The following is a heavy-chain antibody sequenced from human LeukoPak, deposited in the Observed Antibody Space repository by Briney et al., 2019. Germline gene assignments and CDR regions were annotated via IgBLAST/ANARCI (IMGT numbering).Heavy chain of an antibody. Sequence: PGGSLRLSCAASGFTVSSNYMSWVRQAPGKGLEWVSVIYSGGSTYYADSVKGRFTISRDNSKNTLYLLMNSLRAEDTAVYYCARDWGGLLYAFVIWGQGTMVTVSS. D-gene: IGHD2-21*01. CDR1: GFTVSSNY. CDR3: ARDWGGLLYAFVI. J-gene: IGHJ3*02. V-gene: IGHV3-53*01. CDR2: IYSGGST.